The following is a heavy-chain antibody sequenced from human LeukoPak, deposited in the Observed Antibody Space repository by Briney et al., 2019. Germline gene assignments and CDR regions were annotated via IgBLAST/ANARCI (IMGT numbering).Heavy chain of an antibody. CDR1: GFTFSNYA. D-gene: IGHD1-1*01. Sequence: GGSLSLSCAASGFTFSNYAMNWVRQAPGKGLEWVSTISGSGGSTYYADSVKGRFTISRDKSKNTLFLLMNSLRAEDTAVYYCAKDPVWNPSYYYYYMDVWGKGTMVTVSS. CDR3: AKDPVWNPSYYYYYMDV. J-gene: IGHJ6*03. CDR2: ISGSGGST. V-gene: IGHV3-23*01.